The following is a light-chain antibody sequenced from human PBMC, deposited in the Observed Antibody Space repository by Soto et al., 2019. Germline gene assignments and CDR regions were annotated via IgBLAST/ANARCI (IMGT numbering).Light chain of an antibody. J-gene: IGKJ5*01. CDR3: QQRDSWPIT. CDR1: QSVSSN. CDR2: GAS. Sequence: EIVMTQSPSTLSVSPGERSTLSCMASQSVSSNLAWYQQKPGQAPRLLIYGASSRATGIPDRFSGSGSGTDFTLTINSLEPDDFAVYYCQQRDSWPITFGQGTRLEIK. V-gene: IGKV3D-15*01.